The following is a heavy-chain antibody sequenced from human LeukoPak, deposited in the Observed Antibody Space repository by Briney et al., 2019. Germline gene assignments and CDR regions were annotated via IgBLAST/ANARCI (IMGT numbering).Heavy chain of an antibody. CDR1: GGSISSYY. J-gene: IGHJ6*02. D-gene: IGHD4-17*01. Sequence: SETLSLTCTVSGGSISSYYWSWIRQPPGKGLEWIGYIYYSGSTNYNPSLKSRVTISVDTSKNQFSLKLSSVTAADTAVYYCARDRGVRDYGDYETYYYYYYGMDVWGQGTTVTVSS. CDR3: ARDRGVRDYGDYETYYYYYYGMDV. CDR2: IYYSGST. V-gene: IGHV4-59*01.